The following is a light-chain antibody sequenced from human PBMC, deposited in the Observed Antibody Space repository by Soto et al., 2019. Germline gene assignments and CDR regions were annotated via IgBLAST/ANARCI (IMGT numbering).Light chain of an antibody. CDR2: GAS. CDR3: QQYDDWLRLT. Sequence: EIVMTQAPATLSVSPGERATLSCRASQSVNIYLSWYQQKPGQAPRLLIFGASYRATHIPARFSGSGSGTEYNLNSRRLQSEDFAVYFCQQYDDWLRLTFGGGTQVEIK. V-gene: IGKV3D-15*01. J-gene: IGKJ4*02. CDR1: QSVNIY.